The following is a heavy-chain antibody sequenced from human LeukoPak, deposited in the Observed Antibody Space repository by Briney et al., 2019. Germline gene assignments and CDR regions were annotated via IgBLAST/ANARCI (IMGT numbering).Heavy chain of an antibody. J-gene: IGHJ4*02. CDR2: IKQDGSEK. D-gene: IGHD3-9*01. CDR3: ARVQRYYDILTGYYTVYFDY. CDR1: GFTFTTYW. V-gene: IGHV3-7*01. Sequence: GESLRLSCAASGFTFTTYWLGWVRQAPGKGLEWVANIKQDGSEKYYVDSVKGRFTISRDNAKNSLYLQMNSLRAEDTAVYYCARVQRYYDILTGYYTVYFDYWGQGTLVTVSS.